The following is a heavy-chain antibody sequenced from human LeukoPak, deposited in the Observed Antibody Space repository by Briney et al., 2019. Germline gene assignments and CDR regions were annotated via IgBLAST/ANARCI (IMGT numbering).Heavy chain of an antibody. V-gene: IGHV3-23*01. CDR3: AKKAQYNGNYPLDY. CDR2: TSDRGDYT. Sequence: GGSLRLSCAASGFTFSSYAMSWVRQAPGKGLEWVSGTSDRGDYTYYADSVKGRFTISRDNSKNTLYLQMNSLRAEDTALYFCAKKAQYNGNYPLDYWGQGTLVTVSS. CDR1: GFTFSSYA. D-gene: IGHD1-26*01. J-gene: IGHJ4*02.